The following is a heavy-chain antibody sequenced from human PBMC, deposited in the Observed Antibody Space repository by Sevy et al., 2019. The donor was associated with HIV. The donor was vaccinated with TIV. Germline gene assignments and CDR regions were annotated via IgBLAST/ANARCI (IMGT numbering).Heavy chain of an antibody. Sequence: GGSLRLSCAGSGFTFGTYAMTWVRQAPGKGLQWVSVISDSGRSTYYADSVQGRVTISRDNSKNTMHLQMNSLRVEDTATYYRARRPDFGVIIPTGVLDVWGQGTTVTVSS. D-gene: IGHD3-3*01. CDR2: ISDSGRST. CDR3: ARRPDFGVIIPTGVLDV. J-gene: IGHJ6*02. CDR1: GFTFGTYA. V-gene: IGHV3-23*01.